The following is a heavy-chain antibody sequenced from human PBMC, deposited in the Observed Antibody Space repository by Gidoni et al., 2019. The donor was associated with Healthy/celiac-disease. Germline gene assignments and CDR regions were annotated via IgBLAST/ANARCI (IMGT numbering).Heavy chain of an antibody. CDR2: INWNGGST. CDR1: GFPFDDYG. D-gene: IGHD2-21*01. CDR3: ARSIWLNAEYFQH. V-gene: IGHV3-20*04. Sequence: EVQLVESGGGVVRPGGSLRLPCAGSGFPFDDYGMSWVRQAPGKGLEWVSGINWNGGSTAYADSVKGRVTISRDNAKNSLYLQMNSLRAEDTALYYCARSIWLNAEYFQHWGQGTLVTVSS. J-gene: IGHJ1*01.